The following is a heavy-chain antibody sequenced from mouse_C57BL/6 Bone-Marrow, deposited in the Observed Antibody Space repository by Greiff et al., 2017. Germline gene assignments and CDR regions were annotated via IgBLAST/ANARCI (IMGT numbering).Heavy chain of an antibody. J-gene: IGHJ3*01. V-gene: IGHV1-55*01. CDR1: GYTFTSYW. CDR2: IYPGSGST. D-gene: IGHD1-1*01. Sequence: QVQLQQPGAELVKPGASVKMSCKASGYTFTSYWITWVKQRPGQGLAWIGDIYPGSGSTNYNEKFKSKATLTVDTSSSTAYMQLSSLTSEDSAVYCCATGVLSYGWFAYWGQGTLVTVSA. CDR3: ATGVLSYGWFAY.